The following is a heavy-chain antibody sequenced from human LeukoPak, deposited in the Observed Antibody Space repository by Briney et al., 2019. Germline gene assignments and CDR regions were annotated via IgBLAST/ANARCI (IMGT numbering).Heavy chain of an antibody. D-gene: IGHD2-2*01. CDR3: ARDGPYCYSPSCYASLCFDL. J-gene: IGHJ2*01. Sequence: GGSLRLSCAASGFTFSTYTMNWVRQAPGKGLEWVSTISSDRSYIYYADSVKGRFTISRDNANNSLFLQMNSLRAEYTAVYYCARDGPYCYSPSCYASLCFDLWGRGTLVSVSS. CDR2: ISSDRSYI. CDR1: GFTFSTYT. V-gene: IGHV3-21*01.